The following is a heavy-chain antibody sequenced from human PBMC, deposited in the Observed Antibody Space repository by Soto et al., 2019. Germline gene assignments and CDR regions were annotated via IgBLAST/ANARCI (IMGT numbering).Heavy chain of an antibody. V-gene: IGHV1-18*01. J-gene: IGHJ3*02. CDR2: ISAYNGNT. CDR1: GYTFTSYG. CDR3: ARGIAVAGWPPDAFDI. D-gene: IGHD6-19*01. Sequence: QVQLVQSGDEVKKPGASVKVSCKASGYTFTSYGISWVRQAPGQGLEWMGWISAYNGNTNYAQKLQCRVTMTTDTSTSTAYMELRSLRSDDTAVYYCARGIAVAGWPPDAFDIWGQGTMVTVSS.